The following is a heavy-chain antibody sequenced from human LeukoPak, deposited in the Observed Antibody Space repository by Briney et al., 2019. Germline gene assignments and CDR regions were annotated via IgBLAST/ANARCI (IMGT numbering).Heavy chain of an antibody. J-gene: IGHJ3*02. CDR3: ARDMGDASDI. CDR1: RFTVGDSY. D-gene: IGHD3-10*01. CDR2: LYSDGTT. Sequence: GGSLRLSCAASRFTVGDSYMSWVRQAPGKGLEWVSILYSDGTTYYADSVKGRFTISRDNSKNTLFLQMDSLRAEDTAVYYCARDMGDASDIRGQGTMVTVSS. V-gene: IGHV3-66*01.